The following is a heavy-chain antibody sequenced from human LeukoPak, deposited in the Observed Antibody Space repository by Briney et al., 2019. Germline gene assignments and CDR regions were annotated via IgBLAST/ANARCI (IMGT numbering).Heavy chain of an antibody. V-gene: IGHV3-7*01. CDR3: ARDRFYLDSSPFDY. Sequence: GGSLRLSCAASGFTFSSYWMSWVRQAPGKGLEWVANIKQDGSEKYYVDSVKGRFTISRDKAKNSLYLQMSSLRAEDTAVYYCARDRFYLDSSPFDYWGEGALGAVSS. J-gene: IGHJ4*02. CDR1: GFTFSSYW. CDR2: IKQDGSEK. D-gene: IGHD3-22*01.